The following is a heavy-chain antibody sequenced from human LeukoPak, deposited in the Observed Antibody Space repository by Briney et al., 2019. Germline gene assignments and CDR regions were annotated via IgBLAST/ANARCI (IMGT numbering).Heavy chain of an antibody. Sequence: ASVKVSCTASGGTFSSYSINWVRQAPGQGLEWMGGIIPILNTPDYAHKFQGRVTITTDESTNTAYMELSSLRSEDTAVYYCARSPLYYYGSGSSSPSYFDYWGQGTLVTVSS. D-gene: IGHD3-10*01. V-gene: IGHV1-69*16. CDR1: GGTFSSYS. CDR2: IIPILNTP. CDR3: ARSPLYYYGSGSSSPSYFDY. J-gene: IGHJ4*02.